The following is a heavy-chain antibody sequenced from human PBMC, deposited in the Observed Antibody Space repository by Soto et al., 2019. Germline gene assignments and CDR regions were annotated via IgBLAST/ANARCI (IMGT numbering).Heavy chain of an antibody. V-gene: IGHV3-66*01. CDR3: ARDLFVVVPAAMSYYGMDV. D-gene: IGHD2-2*01. CDR1: GFTVSNNY. Sequence: PGESLRLNCAASGFTVSNNYMSWVRQAPGKGLEWVSVIYSGGSTYYADSVEGRFTISRDNSKNTLYLQMNSLRAEDTAVYYCARDLFVVVPAAMSYYGMDVCGQWTTVT. CDR2: IYSGGST. J-gene: IGHJ6*02.